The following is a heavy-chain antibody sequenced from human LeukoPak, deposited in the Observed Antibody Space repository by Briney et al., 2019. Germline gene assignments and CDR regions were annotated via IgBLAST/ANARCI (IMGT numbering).Heavy chain of an antibody. CDR2: IYTSGST. Sequence: PSQTLSLTCTVSGGSISSGSYYWSWIRQPAGKGLEWIGRIYTSGSTNYNPSLKSRVTISVDTSKNQFSLKLSSVTAADTAVYYCARNAGGYYYYYMDVWGKGTTVTVSS. D-gene: IGHD1-1*01. CDR3: ARNAGGYYYYYMDV. CDR1: GGSISSGSYY. J-gene: IGHJ6*03. V-gene: IGHV4-61*02.